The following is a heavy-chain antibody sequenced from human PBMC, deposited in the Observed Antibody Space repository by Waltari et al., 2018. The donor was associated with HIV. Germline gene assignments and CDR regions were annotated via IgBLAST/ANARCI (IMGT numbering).Heavy chain of an antibody. CDR2: ASRSGST. CDR3: GSGSRRGHSHGIDY. Sequence: QVQLHESGPGMVKPSETLSLTCAVSGYSISSDYYWGWIRQPPGKGLEWIGSASRSGSTDYSPSLKSRVTISLDTSKNQFSRKWNSVAAADTAVYYCGSGSRRGHSHGIDYWGQGTLVTVSS. CDR1: GYSISSDYY. V-gene: IGHV4-38-2*01. D-gene: IGHD5-18*01. J-gene: IGHJ4*02.